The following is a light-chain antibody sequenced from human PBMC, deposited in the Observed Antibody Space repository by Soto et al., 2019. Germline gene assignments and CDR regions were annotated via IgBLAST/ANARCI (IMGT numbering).Light chain of an antibody. Sequence: QSVLTQPPSVSEAPRQRVTISCSGSSSNIGNNAVNWYQQLPGKAPKLLIYYDDLLPSGVSDRFSGSKSGTSASLAISGLQSEDDADYYCAAWDDSLNGVVFGGGTKVTVL. CDR3: AAWDDSLNGVV. CDR1: SSNIGNNA. V-gene: IGLV1-36*01. CDR2: YDD. J-gene: IGLJ2*01.